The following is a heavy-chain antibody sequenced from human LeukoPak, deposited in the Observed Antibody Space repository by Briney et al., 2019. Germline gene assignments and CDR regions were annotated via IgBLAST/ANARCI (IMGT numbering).Heavy chain of an antibody. CDR3: ARDLGYGDPFDC. V-gene: IGHV4-30-2*01. Sequence: SETLSLTCAVSGGSISSGGYSWSWIRQPPGKGLEWIGYIYHSGSTYYNPSLKSRVTLSLDTPKNQFSLELSSVTAADTAVYYCARDLGYGDPFDCWGQGTLVTVSS. CDR1: GGSISSGGYS. CDR2: IYHSGST. J-gene: IGHJ4*02. D-gene: IGHD4-17*01.